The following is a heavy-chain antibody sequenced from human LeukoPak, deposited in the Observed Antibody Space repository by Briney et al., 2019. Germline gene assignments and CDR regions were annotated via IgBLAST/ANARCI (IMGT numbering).Heavy chain of an antibody. V-gene: IGHV3-7*01. J-gene: IGHJ4*02. CDR2: IKQDGSEK. CDR3: AKQKGARSGYPFDY. D-gene: IGHD3-22*01. CDR1: GFTFSSYW. Sequence: GGSLRLSCAASGFTFSSYWMTWVRQAPGKGLEWVANIKQDGSEKYYVDSVKGRFTISRDNAKNSLSLQMNSLRAEDTAVYYCAKQKGARSGYPFDYWGQGTLVTVSS.